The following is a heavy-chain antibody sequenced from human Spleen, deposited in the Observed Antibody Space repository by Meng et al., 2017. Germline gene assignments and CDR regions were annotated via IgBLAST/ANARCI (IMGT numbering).Heavy chain of an antibody. Sequence: QVKLKEVGPGLVKPWGTLSRTFAVSGGSINSSNWWSWVRQPPGKGLEWIGEIYHSVSNKYSQSLKSRVTISVDKSKNQFSLKLSSVTAADTAVYYCARVVPAANPAWFDPWGQGTLVTVSS. CDR1: GGSINSSNW. V-gene: IGHV4-4*02. D-gene: IGHD2-2*01. CDR3: ARVVPAANPAWFDP. CDR2: IYHSVSN. J-gene: IGHJ5*02.